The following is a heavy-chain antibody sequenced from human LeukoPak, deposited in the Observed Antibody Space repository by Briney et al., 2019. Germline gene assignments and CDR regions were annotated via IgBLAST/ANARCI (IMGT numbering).Heavy chain of an antibody. D-gene: IGHD3-22*01. CDR1: GYTFTSYA. CDR2: INAGNGNT. Sequence: ASVKVSCKASGYTFTSYAMHWVRQAPGQRLEWMGWINAGNGNTKYSQKFQGRVTITRDTSASTAYMELSSLRSEDTAVYYCAGDSSGHHPFDYWGQGTLVTVSS. CDR3: AGDSSGHHPFDY. V-gene: IGHV1-3*01. J-gene: IGHJ4*02.